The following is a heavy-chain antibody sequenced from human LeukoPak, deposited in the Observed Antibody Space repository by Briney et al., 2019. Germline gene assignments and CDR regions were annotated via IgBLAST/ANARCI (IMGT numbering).Heavy chain of an antibody. CDR3: ARDTAVSDFEF. Sequence: PGGSLRLSCAASGFTFSSYGMHWVRQAPGKGLEWVSSISSSGAYLYYADSVKGRFTISRDNAKNSLYLQMNSLRAEDTAVYYCARDTAVSDFEFWGRGTLVTVSS. CDR2: ISSSGAYL. D-gene: IGHD4-23*01. V-gene: IGHV3-21*06. J-gene: IGHJ4*02. CDR1: GFTFSSYG.